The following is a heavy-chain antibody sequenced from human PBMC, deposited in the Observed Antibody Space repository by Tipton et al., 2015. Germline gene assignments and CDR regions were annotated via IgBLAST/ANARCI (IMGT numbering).Heavy chain of an antibody. J-gene: IGHJ6*02. Sequence: TLSLTCTVSGGSVSSGSYYWSWIRQPPGKGLEWIGYISFSDTTHYNPSLKSRITISLNTSENQFSLKMSSVTAADTAVYFCARDLEHGMDVWGQGTTVTVS. CDR2: ISFSDTT. CDR3: ARDLEHGMDV. CDR1: GGSVSSGSYY. V-gene: IGHV4-61*01.